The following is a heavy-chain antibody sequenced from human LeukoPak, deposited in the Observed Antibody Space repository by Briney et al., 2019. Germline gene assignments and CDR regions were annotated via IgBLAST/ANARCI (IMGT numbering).Heavy chain of an antibody. CDR1: GGSIRSHY. D-gene: IGHD3-22*01. CDR2: IYYSGST. J-gene: IGHJ4*02. CDR3: ARDRGDYDSSGYYGYFDY. Sequence: SQTLSLTCTVSGGSIRSHYWSWIRQPPGKGLEWIGYIYYSGSTNYNPSLKSRVAISVDTSKNQFSLKLSSVTAADTAVYYCARDRGDYDSSGYYGYFDYWGQGALVTVSS. V-gene: IGHV4-59*11.